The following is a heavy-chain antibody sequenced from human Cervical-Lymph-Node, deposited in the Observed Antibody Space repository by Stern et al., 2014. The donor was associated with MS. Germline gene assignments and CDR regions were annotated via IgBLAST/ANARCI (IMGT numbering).Heavy chain of an antibody. D-gene: IGHD5-12*01. CDR3: ARGIVATIHTF. Sequence: QVQLVQSGAEVKKPGSSVKVSCKASGGTFSSYAITWVRQAPGQVLEWMGGIIPIVGTANYAQKCQGRVTITADESTRTAYMELSSLRSEDTSVYYCARGIVATIHTFWGQGTLVTVSS. J-gene: IGHJ4*02. CDR1: GGTFSSYA. CDR2: IIPIVGTA. V-gene: IGHV1-69*01.